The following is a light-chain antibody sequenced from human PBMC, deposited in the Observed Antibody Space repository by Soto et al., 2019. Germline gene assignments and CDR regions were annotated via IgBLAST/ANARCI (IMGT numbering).Light chain of an antibody. V-gene: IGKV1-39*01. CDR3: QQSYSSSWT. CDR2: GTS. Sequence: DIQLTQSPSSLSASVGDRVTITCRASQSISNSLNWYKQKPGKAPNLLSYGTSSLQNGVPSRFDGSGSGTDFTLTISSLQREDFATDYCQQSYSSSWTFGQGTKVAIK. CDR1: QSISNS. J-gene: IGKJ1*01.